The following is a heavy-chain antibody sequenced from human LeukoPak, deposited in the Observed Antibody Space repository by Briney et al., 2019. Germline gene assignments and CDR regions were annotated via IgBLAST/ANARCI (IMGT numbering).Heavy chain of an antibody. CDR3: AKDDKGYGYGRDFDY. V-gene: IGHV3-33*06. Sequence: PGGSLRLSCAASGFTFSSYGMHWVRQAPGKGLEWVAVIWYDGSNKYYADSVKGRFTISRDNSKNTLYLQMNSLRAEDTAVYYCAKDDKGYGYGRDFDYWGQGTLVTVSS. D-gene: IGHD5-18*01. J-gene: IGHJ4*02. CDR2: IWYDGSNK. CDR1: GFTFSSYG.